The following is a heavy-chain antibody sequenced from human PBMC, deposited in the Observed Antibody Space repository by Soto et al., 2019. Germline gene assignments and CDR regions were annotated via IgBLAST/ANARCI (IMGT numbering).Heavy chain of an antibody. CDR1: GYTFRNYY. D-gene: IGHD4-4*01. CDR2: INPSGGST. J-gene: IGHJ4*02. CDR3: ARYDYNGYYFDY. V-gene: IGHV1-46*01. Sequence: QVQLVQSGAEVKKPGASVRVSCKASGYTFRNYYMHWVRQAPGQGHEWMGIINPSGGSTTYAQKFQGRVTMTRDTSTSTVYMELSSLRSEDMAVYYCARYDYNGYYFDYWGQGTLVTVSS.